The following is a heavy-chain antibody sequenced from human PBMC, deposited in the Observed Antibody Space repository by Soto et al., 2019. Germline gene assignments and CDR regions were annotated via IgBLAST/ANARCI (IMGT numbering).Heavy chain of an antibody. Sequence: SVKVSRKASGYTFTGYHMHWVRQAPGQGLEWMGGIIPIFGTANYAQKFQGRVTITADESTSTAYMELSSLRSEDTAVYYCGSSYDSSGYYPFGMDVWGQGNTVTVSS. J-gene: IGHJ6*02. CDR3: GSSYDSSGYYPFGMDV. V-gene: IGHV1-69*13. CDR1: GYTFTGYH. CDR2: IIPIFGTA. D-gene: IGHD3-22*01.